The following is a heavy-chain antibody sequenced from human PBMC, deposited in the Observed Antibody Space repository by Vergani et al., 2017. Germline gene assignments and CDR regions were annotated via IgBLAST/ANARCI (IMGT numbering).Heavy chain of an antibody. CDR2: ISNSGST. CDR1: GGSISSGDHY. D-gene: IGHD3-10*01. J-gene: IGHJ5*01. CDR3: ARYYGSGTRGDYFDP. V-gene: IGHV4-30-4*08. Sequence: QVQLQESGPRLVKPLQTLSLTCTVSGGSISSGDHYWSWIRQSPGKALEWIGYISNSGSTFFNPSLKSRVTLSVDTSQNRFSLRLTSVTAADTAVYFCARYYGSGTRGDYFDPWGQGYLVTVPS.